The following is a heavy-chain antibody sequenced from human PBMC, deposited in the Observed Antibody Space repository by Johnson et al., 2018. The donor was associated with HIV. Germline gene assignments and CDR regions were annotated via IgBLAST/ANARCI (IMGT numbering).Heavy chain of an antibody. CDR2: ISGSGGSI. V-gene: IGHV3-23*04. D-gene: IGHD2-15*01. CDR3: ARGVRYCSGGSCYNDAFDI. J-gene: IGHJ3*02. CDR1: GFTFSSYA. Sequence: VQLVESGGGLVQPGGSLRLSCAASGFTFSSYAMSWVRQAPGRGLEWVSSISGSGGSIYYADSVQGRFTISRDNSKTTLFLQMNSLRAEDTAVYYCARGVRYCSGGSCYNDAFDIWGQGTMVTVSS.